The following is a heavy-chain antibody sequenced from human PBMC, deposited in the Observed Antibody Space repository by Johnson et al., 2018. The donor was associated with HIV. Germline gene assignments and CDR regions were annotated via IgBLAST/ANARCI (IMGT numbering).Heavy chain of an antibody. J-gene: IGHJ3*02. D-gene: IGHD3-10*01. CDR2: ISYDGSNK. CDR1: GFTFSSYA. V-gene: IGHV3-30-3*01. CDR3: AKDRDYYGSGLI. Sequence: QVQLVESGGGLVQPGRSLKLSCAASGFTFSSYAMHWVRQAPGKGLEWVAVISYDGSNKYYADSVKGRFTISRDNSKNTLYLQMNSLRAEDTAVYYCAKDRDYYGSGLIWGQGTMVTVSS.